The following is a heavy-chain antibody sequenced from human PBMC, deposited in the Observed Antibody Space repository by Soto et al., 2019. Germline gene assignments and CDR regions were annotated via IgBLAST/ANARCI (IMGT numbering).Heavy chain of an antibody. D-gene: IGHD3-22*01. Sequence: SVKVSCKASGGTFSSYAISWVRQAPGQGLEWMGGIIPIFGTANYAQKFQGRVTITADESTSTAYMKLSSLRSEDTAVYYCARDTSYYYDRSGYWPYYFDYWGQGTLVTVSS. J-gene: IGHJ4*02. CDR3: ARDTSYYYDRSGYWPYYFDY. CDR2: IIPIFGTA. V-gene: IGHV1-69*13. CDR1: GGTFSSYA.